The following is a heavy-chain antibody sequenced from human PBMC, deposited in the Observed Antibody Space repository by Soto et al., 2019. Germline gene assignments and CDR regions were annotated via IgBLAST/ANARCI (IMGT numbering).Heavy chain of an antibody. CDR2: IYYSGTT. V-gene: IGHV4-59*12. J-gene: IGHJ6*02. Sequence: SETLSLTCTVSGGSISSYYWSWIRQPPGKGLEWIGYIYYSGTTNYNPSLKSRVTISVDTSKNQFSLKLSSVTAADTAVYYCARDLPRMVGAAYGMYVWGQGTTVTVS. CDR1: GGSISSYY. D-gene: IGHD1-26*01. CDR3: ARDLPRMVGAAYGMYV.